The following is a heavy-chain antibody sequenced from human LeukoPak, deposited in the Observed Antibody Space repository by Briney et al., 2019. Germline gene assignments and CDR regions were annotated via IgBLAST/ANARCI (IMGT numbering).Heavy chain of an antibody. V-gene: IGHV4-59*12. CDR2: MHYSGST. D-gene: IGHD1-14*01. J-gene: IGHJ5*02. CDR1: GGSIRSYY. Sequence: SETLSLTCTVSGGSIRSYYWSWIRQSPGKGLEWIGYMHYSGSTNYNPSLNSRVTISVDTSKNQFSLKLSSVTAADTAVYYCARDPGRRYHRWFDPWGQGTLVTVSS. CDR3: ARDPGRRYHRWFDP.